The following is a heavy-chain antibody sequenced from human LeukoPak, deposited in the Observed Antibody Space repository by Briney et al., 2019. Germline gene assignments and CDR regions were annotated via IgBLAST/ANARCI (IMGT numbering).Heavy chain of an antibody. CDR3: AKDFGYCSAGSCPAFDY. J-gene: IGHJ4*02. CDR1: GLTLSRYG. D-gene: IGHD2-15*01. Sequence: GGSLSLSCEASGLTLSRYGMHWVRQAPGKGLEWVAFIRHDGSYKYYLDSVKGRFTISRDNSKNTLYLQMHSLSAEDTAVYYCAKDFGYCSAGSCPAFDYWGQGTLVSVSS. V-gene: IGHV3-30*02. CDR2: IRHDGSYK.